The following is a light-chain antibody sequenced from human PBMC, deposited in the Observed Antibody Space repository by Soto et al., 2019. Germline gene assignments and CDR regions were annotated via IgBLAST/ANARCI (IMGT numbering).Light chain of an antibody. CDR1: QSVGSNY. CDR2: GAS. J-gene: IGKJ5*01. Sequence: EFVLTQSPGTLSLSPGERATLSCRASQSVGSNYLAWYQQKPGQAPRLLIYGASSRATGIPDRFSGSGSGTDFTLTIRRLEPEDFAVYYCQQYGSSPPITFGQGTRLEIK. V-gene: IGKV3-20*01. CDR3: QQYGSSPPIT.